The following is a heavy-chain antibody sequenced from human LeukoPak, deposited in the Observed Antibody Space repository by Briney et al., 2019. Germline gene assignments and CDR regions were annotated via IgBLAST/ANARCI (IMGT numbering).Heavy chain of an antibody. D-gene: IGHD3-10*01. V-gene: IGHV1-2*02. Sequence: ASVKVSCKASGYTFTGYYMHWVRQAPGQGLEWMGWINPNSGGTNYAQKFQGRVTMTRDTSISTAYMELSRLRSDDTAVYYCARDIDYTYYYGSGSYKTGVRYWGQGTLVTVSS. CDR1: GYTFTGYY. CDR2: INPNSGGT. CDR3: ARDIDYTYYYGSGSYKTGVRY. J-gene: IGHJ4*02.